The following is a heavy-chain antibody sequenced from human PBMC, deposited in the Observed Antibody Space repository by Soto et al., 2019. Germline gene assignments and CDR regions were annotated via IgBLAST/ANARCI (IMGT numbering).Heavy chain of an antibody. V-gene: IGHV4-31*03. CDR2: IYYSGST. J-gene: IGHJ5*02. CDR1: GGSISSGGYY. Sequence: PAETLSLSCTVSGGSISSGGYYWSWIRQHPGKGLEWIGYIYYSGSTYYNPSLKSRVTISVDTSKNQLSLKLSSVTDADTAVYYCARGVVRGVMYGCPNWFHPSGPGTMLTVYS. CDR3: ARGVVRGVMYGCPNWFHP. D-gene: IGHD3-10*01.